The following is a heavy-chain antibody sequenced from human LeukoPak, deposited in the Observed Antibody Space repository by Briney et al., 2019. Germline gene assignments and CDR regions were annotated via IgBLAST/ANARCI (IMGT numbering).Heavy chain of an antibody. CDR1: GGTFSSYA. CDR2: IIPILGIA. CDR3: ARAGEWEDHGAFDF. Sequence: SVKVSCKASGGTFSSYAISWVRQAPGQGLEWMGRIIPILGIANYAQKFQGRVTMTTDTSTSTAYMELRSLRSDDTAVYYCARAGEWEDHGAFDFWGQGTMVTVSS. V-gene: IGHV1-69*04. D-gene: IGHD1-26*01. J-gene: IGHJ3*01.